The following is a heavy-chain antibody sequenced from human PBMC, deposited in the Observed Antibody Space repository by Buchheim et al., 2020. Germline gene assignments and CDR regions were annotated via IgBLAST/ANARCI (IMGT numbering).Heavy chain of an antibody. J-gene: IGHJ6*02. D-gene: IGHD3-9*01. CDR2: ISYDGSNK. V-gene: IGHV3-30*18. Sequence: QVQLVESGGGVVQPGRSLRLSCAASGFTFSSYGMHWVRQAPGKGLEWVAVISYDGSNKYYADSVKGRFTISRDNSKNTLYLQMNSLRAEDTAVYYCAKDYDAKLRYPYYYGMDVWGQGTT. CDR3: AKDYDAKLRYPYYYGMDV. CDR1: GFTFSSYG.